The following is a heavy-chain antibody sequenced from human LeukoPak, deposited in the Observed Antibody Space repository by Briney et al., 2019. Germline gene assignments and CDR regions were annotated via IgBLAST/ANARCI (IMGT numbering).Heavy chain of an antibody. J-gene: IGHJ5*02. D-gene: IGHD4-17*01. CDR2: IIPIFGTA. CDR3: ARGGDDYGDYVSWFDP. Sequence: ASVKVSCKASGGTFSSYAISWVRQASGQGLEWMGGIIPIFGTANYAQKFQGRVTITADESTSTAYMGLSSLRSEDTAVYYCARGGDDYGDYVSWFDPWGQGTLVTVSS. CDR1: GGTFSSYA. V-gene: IGHV1-69*13.